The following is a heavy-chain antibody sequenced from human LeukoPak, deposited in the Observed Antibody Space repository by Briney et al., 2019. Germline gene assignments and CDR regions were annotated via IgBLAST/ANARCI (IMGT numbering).Heavy chain of an antibody. V-gene: IGHV3-21*01. J-gene: IGHJ6*03. CDR3: ASSIVGASYYYYYMDV. D-gene: IGHD1-26*01. CDR1: GFTFSSYS. Sequence: GGSLRLSCVASGFTFSSYSMNWVRQAPGKGLEWVSSITSSSSYIYYADSVKGRFTISRDNAKKSVYLQMNSLRAEDTAVYYCASSIVGASYYYYYMDVWGKGTTVTVSS. CDR2: ITSSSSYI.